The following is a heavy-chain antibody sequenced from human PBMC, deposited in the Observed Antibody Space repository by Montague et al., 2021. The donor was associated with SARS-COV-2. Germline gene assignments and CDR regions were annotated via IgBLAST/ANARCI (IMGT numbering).Heavy chain of an antibody. CDR2: INHSGST. V-gene: IGHV4-34*01. D-gene: IGHD2-15*01. J-gene: IGHJ3*02. CDR3: ARGGLYCSGGRCSTFDI. Sequence: SETLSLTCAVYGGSFSGYYWSWIRQPPGKGLEWIGGINHSGSTNYNPSLKSRVTISVDTSKSQFSLKVSSVTAADTAVYYCARGGLYCSGGRCSTFDIWGQGTMVIFSS. CDR1: GGSFSGYY.